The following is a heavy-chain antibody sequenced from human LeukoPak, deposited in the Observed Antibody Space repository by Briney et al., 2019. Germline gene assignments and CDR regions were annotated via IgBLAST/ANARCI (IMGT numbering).Heavy chain of an antibody. J-gene: IGHJ6*02. D-gene: IGHD3-9*01. V-gene: IGHV3-30*03. CDR2: ISYDGSNK. CDR1: GFTFSSYG. Sequence: GGSLRLSCAASGFTFSSYGMHWVRQAPGKGLEWVAVISYDGSNKYYADPVKGRFTISRDNSKNTLYLQMNSLRAEDTAVYYCARARYYDILTGYADYYYYGMDVWGQGTTVTVSS. CDR3: ARARYYDILTGYADYYYYGMDV.